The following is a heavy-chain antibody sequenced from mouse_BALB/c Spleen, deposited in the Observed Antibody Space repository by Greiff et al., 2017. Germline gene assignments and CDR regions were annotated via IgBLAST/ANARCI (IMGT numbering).Heavy chain of an antibody. Sequence: EVQLVESGGGLVQPGGSMKLSCVASGFTFSNYWMNWVRQSPEKGLEWVAEIRLKSNNYATHYAESVKGRFTISRDDSKSSVYLQMNNLRAEDTGIYYCTRNYNAYWGQGTLVTVSA. V-gene: IGHV6-6*02. CDR2: IRLKSNNYAT. J-gene: IGHJ3*01. CDR3: TRNYNAY. CDR1: GFTFSNYW. D-gene: IGHD1-3*01.